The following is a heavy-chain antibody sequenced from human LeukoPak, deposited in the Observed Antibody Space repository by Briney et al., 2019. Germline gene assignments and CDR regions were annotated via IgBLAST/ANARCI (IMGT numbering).Heavy chain of an antibody. D-gene: IGHD5-12*01. CDR3: ARAPPKSKATYFDY. J-gene: IGHJ4*02. V-gene: IGHV1-2*02. CDR2: INPNSGGT. Sequence: ASVKVSCKASGYTFTGYYMHWVRQAPGQGLEWMGWINPNSGGTNYAQKFQGRVTMTRDTSISTAYMELSRLRSDDTAVYYCARAPPKSKATYFDYWGQGTLVTVSS. CDR1: GYTFTGYY.